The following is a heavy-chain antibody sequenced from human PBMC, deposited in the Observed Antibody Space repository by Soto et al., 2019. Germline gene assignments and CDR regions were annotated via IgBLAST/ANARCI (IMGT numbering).Heavy chain of an antibody. D-gene: IGHD1-26*01. CDR3: ARVGTVVGATTSFDY. CDR2: INHSGST. Sequence: SETLSLTCAVYGKSLSGYYWSWIRQPPGKALEWIGEINHSGSTNYNPSLKSRVTISVDKSKNQFSLKLSSVTAADTAVYYCARVGTVVGATTSFDYWGQGTLVTVSS. V-gene: IGHV4-34*01. J-gene: IGHJ4*02. CDR1: GKSLSGYY.